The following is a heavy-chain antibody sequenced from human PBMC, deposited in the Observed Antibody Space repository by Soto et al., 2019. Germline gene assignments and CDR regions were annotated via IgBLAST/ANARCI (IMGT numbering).Heavy chain of an antibody. D-gene: IGHD3-22*01. CDR1: GGSISSYY. Sequence: PSETLSLTCTVSGGSISSYYWSWIRQPPGKGLEWIGYIYYSGSTNYNPSLKSRVTISVDTSKNQFSLKLSSVTAEDTAVYYCARGRDGYNDNYYYYGMDVWGQGTTVTVSS. CDR2: IYYSGST. CDR3: ARGRDGYNDNYYYYGMDV. J-gene: IGHJ6*02. V-gene: IGHV4-59*01.